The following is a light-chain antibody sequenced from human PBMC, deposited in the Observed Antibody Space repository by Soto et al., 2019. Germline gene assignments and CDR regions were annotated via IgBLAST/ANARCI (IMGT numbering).Light chain of an antibody. CDR2: GAS. J-gene: IGKJ2*01. CDR1: QSVSSSY. CDR3: QQYGSSPPYT. V-gene: IGKV3-20*01. Sequence: EMVLPQSPGTLSLSPGERATLSCRASQSVSSSYLAWYQQKPGQAPRLLIYGASSRATGIPDRFSGSGSGTDFTLTISRLAPEDFAVYYCQQYGSSPPYTFGKGTKLEIK.